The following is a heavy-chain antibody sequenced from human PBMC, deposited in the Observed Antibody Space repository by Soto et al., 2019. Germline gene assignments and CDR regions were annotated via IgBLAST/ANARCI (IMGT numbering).Heavy chain of an antibody. CDR2: ITSSSRYI. CDR3: ARGGESGDD. CDR1: GFTFNTFS. J-gene: IGHJ4*02. V-gene: IGHV3-21*01. Sequence: EVQLVESGGGLVKPGGSLRLSCAASGFTFNTFSMNWVRQAPGKGLEWVSSITSSSRYIYYADSVKGRFTISRDNANNSLYLQMNSLRAEDTAVDCCARGGESGDDWGQGTLVTVSS. D-gene: IGHD3-10*01.